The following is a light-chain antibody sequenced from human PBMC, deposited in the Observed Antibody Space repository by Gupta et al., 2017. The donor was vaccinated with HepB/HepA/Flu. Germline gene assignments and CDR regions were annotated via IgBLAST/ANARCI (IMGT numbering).Light chain of an antibody. V-gene: IGKV1-5*03. CDR3: QQYNNYGPTWT. CDR2: KAS. J-gene: IGKJ1*01. Sequence: DIQMTQSPSTLSASVGDRVTITCRASQNINSWLAWYQQKPGKAPKLLIYKASTLESAVPSRFSGSGSGTEFTLTISGLQPDDFATYYCQQYNNYGPTWTFGQGTKVEIK. CDR1: QNINSW.